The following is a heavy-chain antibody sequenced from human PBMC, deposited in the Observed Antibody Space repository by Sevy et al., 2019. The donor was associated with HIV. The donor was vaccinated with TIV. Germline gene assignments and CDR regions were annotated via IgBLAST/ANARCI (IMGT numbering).Heavy chain of an antibody. V-gene: IGHV3-48*02. CDR3: ARGIRGSSGSGC. J-gene: IGHJ4*01. D-gene: IGHD6-19*01. Sequence: GGSLRLSCTVSGFSFSSYNLNWVRQAPGKGLEWVSYMSSSSSTIYYADSVKGRFTISRDNAKNSLYLQMNSLRDEDTAVYYCARGIRGSSGSGCWGQGTLVTVSS. CDR2: MSSSSSTI. CDR1: GFSFSSYN.